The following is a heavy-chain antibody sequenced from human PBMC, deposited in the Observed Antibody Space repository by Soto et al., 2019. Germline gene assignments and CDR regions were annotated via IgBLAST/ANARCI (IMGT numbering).Heavy chain of an antibody. Sequence: ASVKFSCKASGYTFTGYYMHWVRQALGQGLEWMGIINPSGGSTSYAQKFQGRVTITRDTSTSTVYMELSSLRSEDTAVYYCARDFEIAAAFWFDPWGQGTLVTVS. CDR2: INPSGGST. CDR3: ARDFEIAAAFWFDP. CDR1: GYTFTGYY. J-gene: IGHJ5*02. D-gene: IGHD6-13*01. V-gene: IGHV1-46*01.